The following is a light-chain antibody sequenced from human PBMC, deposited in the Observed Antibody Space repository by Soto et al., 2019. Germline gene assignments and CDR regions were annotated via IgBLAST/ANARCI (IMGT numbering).Light chain of an antibody. Sequence: AIRMTQSPSSFSASTGDRVTITCRASQGISSYLAWYQQKPGKAPKLLIYKASTLKSGVPSRFSASGSGTEFSLTINSLQADDFATYYCQQYHIYSWTFGQGTKVDIK. CDR3: QQYHIYSWT. CDR1: QGISSY. CDR2: KAS. J-gene: IGKJ1*01. V-gene: IGKV1-8*01.